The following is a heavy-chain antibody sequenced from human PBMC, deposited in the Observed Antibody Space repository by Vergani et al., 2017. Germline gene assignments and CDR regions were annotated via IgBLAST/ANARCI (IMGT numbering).Heavy chain of an antibody. CDR3: AKSMVRGKYYGMDV. CDR2: ISGSGGST. J-gene: IGHJ6*02. Sequence: EVQLVESGGGLVQPGGSLRLSCAASGFTVSSNYMSWVRQAPGKGLEWVSAISGSGGSTYYADSVKGRFTISRDNSKNTLYLQMNSLRAEDTAVYYCAKSMVRGKYYGMDVWGQGTTVTVSS. V-gene: IGHV3-23*04. CDR1: GFTVSSNY. D-gene: IGHD3-10*01.